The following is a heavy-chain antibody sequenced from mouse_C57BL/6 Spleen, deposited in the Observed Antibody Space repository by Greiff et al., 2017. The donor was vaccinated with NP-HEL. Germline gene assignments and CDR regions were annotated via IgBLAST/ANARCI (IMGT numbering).Heavy chain of an antibody. CDR3: ARAKLVRSSGGFAY. CDR2: ISDGGSYT. V-gene: IGHV5-4*01. Sequence: EVHLVESGGGLVKPGGSLKLSCAASGFTFSSYAMSWVRQTPEKRLEWVATISDGGSYTYYPDNVKGRFTISRDNAKNNLYLQMSHLKSEDTAMYYCARAKLVRSSGGFAYWGQGTLVTVSA. D-gene: IGHD1-1*01. J-gene: IGHJ3*01. CDR1: GFTFSSYA.